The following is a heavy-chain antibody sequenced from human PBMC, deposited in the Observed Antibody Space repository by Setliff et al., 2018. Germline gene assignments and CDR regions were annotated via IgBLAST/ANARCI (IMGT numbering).Heavy chain of an antibody. D-gene: IGHD1-26*01. V-gene: IGHV1-46*01. J-gene: IGHJ4*02. CDR3: ARSPSSGAYWNPRPFYSDY. CDR2: IDPSADYT. Sequence: ASVKVSCKASGYTFTGYYLHWVRQAPGQGLEWMGIIDPSADYTNYAQKFQGRVTMTKDTSKNHFSLKVNSVTAADTALYYCARSPSSGAYWNPRPFYSDYWGQGTLVTVSS. CDR1: GYTFTGYY.